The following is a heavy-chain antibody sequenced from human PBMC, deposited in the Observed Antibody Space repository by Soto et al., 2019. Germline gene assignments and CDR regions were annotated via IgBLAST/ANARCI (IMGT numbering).Heavy chain of an antibody. J-gene: IGHJ5*02. CDR3: ARHRGNDFWSGYNSRFDP. V-gene: IGHV4-59*08. D-gene: IGHD3-3*01. Sequence: SETLSLTCTVSGGSISSYYWSWIRQPPGKGLEWIGYIYYSGSTNYNPSLKSRVTISVDTSKNQFSLKLSSVTAADTAVYYCARHRGNDFWSGYNSRFDPWGRGTLVTVSS. CDR2: IYYSGST. CDR1: GGSISSYY.